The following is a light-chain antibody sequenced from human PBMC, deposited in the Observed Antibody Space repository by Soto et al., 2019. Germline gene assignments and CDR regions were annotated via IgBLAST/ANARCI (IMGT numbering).Light chain of an antibody. CDR3: QSYDSSLSGSVV. CDR1: SSDIWAGYD. CDR2: GNN. Sequence: QSVLTQPPSVSGAPGQRVSISCTGSSSDIWAGYDVHWYQQLPGTAPKLLIYGNNNRPSGVPDRFSGSKSGTSASLAITGLQAEDEADYYCQSYDSSLSGSVVFGGGTKLTVL. J-gene: IGLJ2*01. V-gene: IGLV1-40*01.